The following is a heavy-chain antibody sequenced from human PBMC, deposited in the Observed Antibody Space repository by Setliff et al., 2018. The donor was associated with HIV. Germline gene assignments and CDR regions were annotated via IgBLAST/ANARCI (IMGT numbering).Heavy chain of an antibody. CDR2: IYSGGST. V-gene: IGHV3-23*03. J-gene: IGHJ4*02. CDR1: GFTLNNYA. CDR3: AKVGA. Sequence: GGSLRLSCAASGFTLNNYAMTWVRQAPGKGLEWVSVIYSGGSTYYADSVRGRFTISRDNSKNTLYLQMNSLRAEDTAVYYCAKVGAWGQGTLVTVSS.